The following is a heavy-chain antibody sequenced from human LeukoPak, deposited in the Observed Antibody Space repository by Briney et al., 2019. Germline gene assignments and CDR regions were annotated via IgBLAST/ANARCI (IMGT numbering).Heavy chain of an antibody. V-gene: IGHV1-2*02. CDR2: IKPNSGDT. Sequence: SSVKISCKASGYTFTGYCIHWVRQTPGQGLEWVGWIKPNSGDTHNAQNFQGRVTMTRDTTISTASMNLSRLRTDDTAVYYCARAQKNDAYDIWGRGTMVTVSS. CDR1: GYTFTGYC. J-gene: IGHJ3*02. CDR3: ARAQKNDAYDI.